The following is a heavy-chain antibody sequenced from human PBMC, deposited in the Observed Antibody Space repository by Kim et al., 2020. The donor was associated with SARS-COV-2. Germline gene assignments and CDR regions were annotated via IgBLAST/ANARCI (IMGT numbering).Heavy chain of an antibody. CDR2: GST. CDR3: AKAPDAGYI. V-gene: IGHV3-23*01. Sequence: GSTYYAGSVKGRFTISRDNSKNTLYRQMNSLRAEDTAVYYCAKAPDAGYIWGQGTMVTVSS. J-gene: IGHJ3*02.